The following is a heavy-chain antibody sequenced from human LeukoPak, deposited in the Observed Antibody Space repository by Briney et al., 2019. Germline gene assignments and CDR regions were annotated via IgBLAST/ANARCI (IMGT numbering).Heavy chain of an antibody. V-gene: IGHV1-69*13. D-gene: IGHD2-15*01. J-gene: IGHJ3*02. CDR1: GGTFSSYA. Sequence: GASVKVSCKASGGTFSSYAISWVRQAPGRGLEWMGGIIPIFGTANYAQKFQGRVTITADESTSTAYMELSSLRSEDTAVYYCAREKRGYCSGGSCYAFDIWGQGTMVTVSS. CDR3: AREKRGYCSGGSCYAFDI. CDR2: IIPIFGTA.